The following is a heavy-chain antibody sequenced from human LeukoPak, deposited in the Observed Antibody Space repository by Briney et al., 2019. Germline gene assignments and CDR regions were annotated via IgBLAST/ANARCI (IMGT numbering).Heavy chain of an antibody. V-gene: IGHV3-23*01. CDR2: ISASGGST. CDR3: ARDEPHTGTDY. J-gene: IGHJ4*02. Sequence: GGSLRLSCAASGFTFSSYAMSWVRQAPGKGLEWVSAISASGGSTYYADSVKGRFTTSRDNAKNSLYLQMNSLRAEDTAVYYCARDEPHTGTDYWGQGTLVTVSS. CDR1: GFTFSSYA. D-gene: IGHD4-17*01.